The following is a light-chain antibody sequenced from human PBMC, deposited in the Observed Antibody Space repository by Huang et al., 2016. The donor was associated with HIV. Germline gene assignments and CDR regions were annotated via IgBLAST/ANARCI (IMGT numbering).Light chain of an antibody. Sequence: DIQMTQSPSSLSASVGDRVTITCRASQSISSYLNWSQQKPGKAPKILIYAASSWQSVVPSRFSGSGSGTDFTLTISSLQPEDFATYYCQQSYSLLTFGGGTKVEIK. CDR1: QSISSY. J-gene: IGKJ4*01. CDR2: AAS. V-gene: IGKV1-39*01. CDR3: QQSYSLLT.